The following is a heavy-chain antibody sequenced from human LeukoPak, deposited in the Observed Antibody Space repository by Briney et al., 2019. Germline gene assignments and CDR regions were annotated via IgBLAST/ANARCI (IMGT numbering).Heavy chain of an antibody. V-gene: IGHV4-59*08. CDR1: GDSISSYY. Sequence: SETLSLTCTVSGDSISSYYWSWIRQPPGKGLEWIGYIYYSGSTNYNPSLKSRVTISVDTSKNQFSLKLSSVTAADTAVYYCARHAYPTSFDIWGQGTMVTVSS. J-gene: IGHJ3*02. CDR2: IYYSGST. CDR3: ARHAYPTSFDI.